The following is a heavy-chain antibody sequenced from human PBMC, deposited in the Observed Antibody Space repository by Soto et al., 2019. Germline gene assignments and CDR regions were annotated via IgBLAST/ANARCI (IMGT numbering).Heavy chain of an antibody. CDR3: ARVPDR. Sequence: PSETLSLTCAVSGGSISSGGYSWRWIRQPPGKGLEWIGYIYHSGSTYYNPSLKSRVTISVDRSKNQLSLKLSSVTAADTAVYYCARVPDRWGQGTLVTVSS. V-gene: IGHV4-30-2*01. J-gene: IGHJ5*02. CDR1: GGSISSGGYS. CDR2: IYHSGST. D-gene: IGHD2-2*01.